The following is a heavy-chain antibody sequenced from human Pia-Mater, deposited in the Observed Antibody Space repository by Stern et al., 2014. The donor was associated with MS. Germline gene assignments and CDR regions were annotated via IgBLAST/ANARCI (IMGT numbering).Heavy chain of an antibody. D-gene: IGHD3-3*01. Sequence: EQLVESGTELKKPGSWVTGSWRPSAGTFIDYAINWERQLPRQGLEWMGGLIPLFNTTDCTQKVKGRVTIVADEFTNTVHMGLSSLMSEDTAIYFCARGSTYYDFWTVYYGHFEYWGQGTPVTVSS. CDR3: ARGSTYYDFWTVYYGHFEY. J-gene: IGHJ4*02. V-gene: IGHV1-69*01. CDR1: AGTFIDYA. CDR2: LIPLFNTT.